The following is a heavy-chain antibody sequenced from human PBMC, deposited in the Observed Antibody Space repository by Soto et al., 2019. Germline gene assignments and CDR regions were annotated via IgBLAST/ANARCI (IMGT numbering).Heavy chain of an antibody. CDR2: INHSGST. V-gene: IGHV4-34*01. J-gene: IGHJ6*02. CDR1: GGSFSGYY. CDR3: ARWPSSAYYYYYGVDV. Sequence: PSETLSLTCAVYGGSFSGYYWSWIRQPPGKGLEWIGEINHSGSTNYNPSLKSRVTISVDTSKDQFSLKLSSVTAADTAVYYCARWPSSAYYYYYGVDVWGQGTTVTVSS.